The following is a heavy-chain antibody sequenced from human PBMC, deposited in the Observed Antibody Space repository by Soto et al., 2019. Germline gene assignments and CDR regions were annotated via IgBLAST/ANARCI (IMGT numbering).Heavy chain of an antibody. V-gene: IGHV4-59*08. CDR3: ARLLRGTRGFYYYYHMDA. J-gene: IGHJ6*03. CDR1: GGSISSYF. D-gene: IGHD3-3*01. Sequence: PSETLSLTCTVSGGSISSYFWSWIRQPPGKGLEWIGYVSYSGSTNYNPSLKSRVTISGDTSKNQFSLKLNSVTAADTAVYYCARLLRGTRGFYYYYHMDAWGKGTTVTVSS. CDR2: VSYSGST.